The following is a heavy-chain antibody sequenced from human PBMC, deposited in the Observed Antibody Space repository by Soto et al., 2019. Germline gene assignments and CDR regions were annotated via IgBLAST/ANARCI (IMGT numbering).Heavy chain of an antibody. D-gene: IGHD2-8*01. CDR2: IHTSGDT. Sequence: GGSLRLSCAASGFSVGGNHLTWVRQAPGKGLEWVAVIHTSGDTYYADSVQGRFTISRDNSKNTVYLQMNSLRVGDTAMYFCARGVNDDSWGQGTLVTV. CDR1: GFSVGGNH. CDR3: ARGVNDDS. V-gene: IGHV3-53*01. J-gene: IGHJ4*02.